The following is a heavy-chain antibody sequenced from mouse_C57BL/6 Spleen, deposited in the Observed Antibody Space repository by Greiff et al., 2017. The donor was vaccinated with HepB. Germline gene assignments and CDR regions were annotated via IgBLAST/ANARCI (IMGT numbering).Heavy chain of an antibody. CDR1: GYTFTDYY. Sequence: VQLQQSGPELVKPGASVKISCKASGYTFTDYYMNWVKQSHGKSLEWIGDINPNNGGTSYNQKFKGKATLTVDKSSSTAYMELRSLTSEDSAVYYCARVYDYDVDAMDYWGQGTSVTVSS. V-gene: IGHV1-26*01. CDR2: INPNNGGT. D-gene: IGHD2-4*01. J-gene: IGHJ4*01. CDR3: ARVYDYDVDAMDY.